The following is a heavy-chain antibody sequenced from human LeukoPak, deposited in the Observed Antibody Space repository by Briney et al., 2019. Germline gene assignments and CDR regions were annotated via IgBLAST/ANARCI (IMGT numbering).Heavy chain of an antibody. V-gene: IGHV3-30*02. CDR2: IRYDGGNK. J-gene: IGHJ4*02. D-gene: IGHD2-2*01. Sequence: GGSLRLSCAAPGFTFSSYGMHWVRQAPGKGLEWVAFIRYDGGNKYYADSVKGRFTISRDNSKNTLYLQMNSLRAEDTAVYYCAKDHIVVVPAAMTVGGQGTLVTVSS. CDR3: AKDHIVVVPAAMTV. CDR1: GFTFSSYG.